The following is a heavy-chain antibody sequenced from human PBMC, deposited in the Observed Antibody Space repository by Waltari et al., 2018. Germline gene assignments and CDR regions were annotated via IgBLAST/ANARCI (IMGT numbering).Heavy chain of an antibody. V-gene: IGHV1-3*03. CDR2: INDGNGNT. CDR3: ARGGIYGGKYFDY. CDR1: GYTFTSYA. Sequence: QVQLVQSGAEVKKPGASVKVSCKASGYTFTSYAMHWVRQAPGPRLEWMGWINDGNGNTKCSQELEGRVTITRDTAASTADMELSSLRSEDMAVYYCARGGIYGGKYFDYWGQGTLVTVSS. D-gene: IGHD4-17*01. J-gene: IGHJ4*02.